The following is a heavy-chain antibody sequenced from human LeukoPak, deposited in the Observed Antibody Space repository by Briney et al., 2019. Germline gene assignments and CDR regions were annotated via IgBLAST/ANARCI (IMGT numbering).Heavy chain of an antibody. J-gene: IGHJ4*02. Sequence: SETLSLTCTVSGGSISSYSWSWIRQPPGKGLEWIGYIFYNGNTNYNPSLKSRVTISLDTSKNQFSLKLSSVTAADTAVYYCARGGGTNFDYWGQGTLVTVSS. V-gene: IGHV4-59*01. CDR2: IFYNGNT. CDR1: GGSISSYS. D-gene: IGHD1-1*01. CDR3: ARGGGTNFDY.